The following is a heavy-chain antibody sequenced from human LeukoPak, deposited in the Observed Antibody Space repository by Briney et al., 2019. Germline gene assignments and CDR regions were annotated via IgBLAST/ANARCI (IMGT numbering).Heavy chain of an antibody. V-gene: IGHV3-23*01. J-gene: IGHJ5*02. CDR3: AKGLDWFDP. D-gene: IGHD3/OR15-3a*01. Sequence: GGSLRLSCAASGIHFSTSGTSWVRQAPGKGLEWVSGISGSGETTYYADSVKGRFTISRDNSNSTLFLHMSSLKVEDTAIYYCAKGLDWFDPWGQGTLVTVSS. CDR1: GIHFSTSG. CDR2: ISGSGETT.